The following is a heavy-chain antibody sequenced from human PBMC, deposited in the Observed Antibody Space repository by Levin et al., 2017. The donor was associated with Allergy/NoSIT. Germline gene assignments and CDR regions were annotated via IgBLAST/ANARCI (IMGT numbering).Heavy chain of an antibody. CDR1: GFTFKNYG. J-gene: IGHJ4*02. CDR3: ARDVGGSSFFDS. V-gene: IGHV3-23*01. CDR2: IAGDAGNT. Sequence: GESLKISCIGSGFTFKNYGMAWVRQAPGKGLEWVSTIAGDAGNTHYADSVKGRFTISRDNSKNTLSLQMSSLRAEDTALYYCARDVGGSSFFDSWGQGTLVTVSS. D-gene: IGHD1-26*01.